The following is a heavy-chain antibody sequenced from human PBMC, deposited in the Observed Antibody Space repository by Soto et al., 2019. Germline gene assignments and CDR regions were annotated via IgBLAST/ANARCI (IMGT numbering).Heavy chain of an antibody. CDR1: GGAFSGYY. CDR3: ARLAAAGTGLDY. CDR2: INHSGST. D-gene: IGHD6-13*01. Sequence: SETLSLTCAVYGGAFSGYYWSWIRQPPGKGLEWIGEINHSGSTNYNPSLKSRVTISVDTSKNQFSLKLSSVTAADTAVYYCARLAAAGTGLDYWGQGTLVTVS. J-gene: IGHJ4*02. V-gene: IGHV4-34*01.